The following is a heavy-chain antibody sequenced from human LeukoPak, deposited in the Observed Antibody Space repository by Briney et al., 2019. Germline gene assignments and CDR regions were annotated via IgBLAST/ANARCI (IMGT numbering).Heavy chain of an antibody. J-gene: IGHJ4*02. CDR3: ARVIGYCSSTSCFGCFDY. Sequence: PSGTLSLTCTVSGGSISSYYWSWIRQPPGKGLEWVGYIYYSGSTNYNPSLNSRVTTPVDTSKDQLSLKLSSVTAADTAAYYCARVIGYCSSTSCFGCFDYWGQGTLVTVSS. CDR1: GGSISSYY. CDR2: IYYSGST. D-gene: IGHD2-2*01. V-gene: IGHV4-59*08.